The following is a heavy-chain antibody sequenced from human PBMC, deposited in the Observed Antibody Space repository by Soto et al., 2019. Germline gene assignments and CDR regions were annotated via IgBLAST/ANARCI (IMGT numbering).Heavy chain of an antibody. CDR3: DRGGSAERQTDGDSYHYYPMDG. J-gene: IGHJ6*02. D-gene: IGHD3-22*01. CDR2: ISHHSDYI. V-gene: IGHV3-21*01. Sequence: GGSLTLSCASSGFTFASYNMLWVRQAPGKGLAWVACISHHSDYICHADSVKGRFTVSTDNAKNSLFLEMTILRDEHTAVYYCDRGGSAERQTDGDSYHYYPMDGWGQGTRVTVSS. CDR1: GFTFASYN.